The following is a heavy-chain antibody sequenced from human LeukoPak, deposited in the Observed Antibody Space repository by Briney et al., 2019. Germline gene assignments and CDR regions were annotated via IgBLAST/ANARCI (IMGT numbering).Heavy chain of an antibody. CDR3: ATPVARNYYFDY. V-gene: IGHV1-24*01. J-gene: IGHJ4*02. CDR1: GYTLTELS. CDR2: FDPEDGET. D-gene: IGHD5-12*01. Sequence: GASVEVSCKVSGYTLTELSMHWVRQAPGKGLEWMGGFDPEDGETIYAQKFRGRVTMTEDTSTDTAYMELSSLRSEDTAVYYCATPVARNYYFDYWGQGTLVTVSS.